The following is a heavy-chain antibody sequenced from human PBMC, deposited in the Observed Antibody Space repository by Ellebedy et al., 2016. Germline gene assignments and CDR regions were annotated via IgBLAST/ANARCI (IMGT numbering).Heavy chain of an antibody. CDR1: GYTFTNYW. CDR2: IFPGDSDT. D-gene: IGHD2-2*01. Sequence: GESLKISCKGSGYTFTNYWIGWVRQMPGKGLEWMGIIFPGDSDTRYSPSFQGQVTISADKSISTAYLQWSSLKASDTAMYYCARHRGRYCSTTSCPLFDYWGQGTLVTVSS. J-gene: IGHJ4*02. V-gene: IGHV5-51*01. CDR3: ARHRGRYCSTTSCPLFDY.